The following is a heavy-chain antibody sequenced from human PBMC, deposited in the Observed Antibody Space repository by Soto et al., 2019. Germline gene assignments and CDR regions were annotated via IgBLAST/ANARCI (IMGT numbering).Heavy chain of an antibody. CDR2: TYYRSKWYN. D-gene: IGHD3-10*01. J-gene: IGHJ5*02. CDR3: ARDSSHYYGSGSVLFVYGFDP. Sequence: QSQTLSLTCAISGDRVSSNSAAWNWIRQSPSRGLEWLGRTYYRSKWYNDYAVSVKSRITINPYTSKNQFSLQLNSVTPEDTAVYYCARDSSHYYGSGSVLFVYGFDPWGQGTLVTVSS. V-gene: IGHV6-1*01. CDR1: GDRVSSNSAA.